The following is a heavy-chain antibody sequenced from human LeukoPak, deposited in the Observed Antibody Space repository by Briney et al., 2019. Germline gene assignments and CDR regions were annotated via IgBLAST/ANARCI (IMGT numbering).Heavy chain of an antibody. J-gene: IGHJ4*02. CDR1: AFTLSGYT. Sequence: PGGSLRLSWAASAFTLSGYTMHWVSQAPGKGLEYVSAIGSNGGRTYYANSVKGRFTISRDNSKNTLYLQMGSLRAEDMAVYCCARLMTTVVVSECDYWGQGTLVTVSS. V-gene: IGHV3-64*01. D-gene: IGHD4-23*01. CDR3: ARLMTTVVVSECDY. CDR2: IGSNGGRT.